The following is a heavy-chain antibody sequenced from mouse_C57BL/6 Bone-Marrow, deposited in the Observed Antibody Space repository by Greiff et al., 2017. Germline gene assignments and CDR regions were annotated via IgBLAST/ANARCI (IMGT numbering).Heavy chain of an antibody. J-gene: IGHJ2*01. CDR3: ARDGY. CDR1: GFTFSSYA. Sequence: EVKLVESGGGLVKPGGSLKLSCAASGFTFSSYAMSWVRQTPEKRLEWVATISDGGSYTYYPDNVKGRFTIARDKAKNNLYLQMSHLKSEDTAMYYCARDGYWGQGTTLTVSS. CDR2: ISDGGSYT. V-gene: IGHV5-4*01.